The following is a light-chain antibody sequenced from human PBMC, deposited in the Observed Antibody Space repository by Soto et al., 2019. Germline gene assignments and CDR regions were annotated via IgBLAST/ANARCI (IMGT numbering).Light chain of an antibody. CDR2: GAS. V-gene: IGKV3-20*01. CDR1: QSVGNNH. CDR3: QQYGSSPYT. Sequence: EMVLTQSPGTLSLSPGERGTLSCRASQSVGNNHLAWYQQKLGQAPRLLIYGASSRPTGIPARFSGSGSGTDFTLTISRLEPEDFAVYYCQQYGSSPYTFGQGTKLEIK. J-gene: IGKJ2*01.